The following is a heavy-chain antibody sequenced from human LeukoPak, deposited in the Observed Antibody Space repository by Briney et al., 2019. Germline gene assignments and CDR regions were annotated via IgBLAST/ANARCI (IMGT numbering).Heavy chain of an antibody. V-gene: IGHV4-39*07. CDR2: IYYSGST. D-gene: IGHD2-15*01. CDR3: ATLTATYNPYDF. J-gene: IGHJ4*02. Sequence: PSETLSLTCTVSGGSISSSSYYWGWIRQPPGKGLEWIGSIYYSGSTYYNPSLKSRVTISVDTSKNQFSLRLSAVTAADTALYYCATLTATYNPYDFWGQGTLVTVSS. CDR1: GGSISSSSYY.